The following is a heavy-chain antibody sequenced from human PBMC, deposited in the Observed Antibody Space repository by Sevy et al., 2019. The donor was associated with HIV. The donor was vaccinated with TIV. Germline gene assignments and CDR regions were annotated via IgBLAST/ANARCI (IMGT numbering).Heavy chain of an antibody. CDR2: FDPEDGKT. CDR3: ASTRDYYDSSGYYLDY. D-gene: IGHD3-22*01. V-gene: IGHV1-24*01. CDR1: GYTLTELS. J-gene: IGHJ4*02. Sequence: ASVKVSCKVSGYTLTELSIHWVRQAPGKGLEWLVTFDPEDGKTIYAQNFQGRVTMTEDTSTDTTYMELISLRSEDTAVYYCASTRDYYDSSGYYLDYWGQGTLVTVSS.